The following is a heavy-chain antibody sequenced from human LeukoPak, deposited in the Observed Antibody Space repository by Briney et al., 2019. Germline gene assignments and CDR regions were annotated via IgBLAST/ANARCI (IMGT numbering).Heavy chain of an antibody. J-gene: IGHJ4*02. D-gene: IGHD2-21*02. CDR2: IYYSGST. CDR3: ARGVVVTAEYDY. CDR1: GGSISSYY. Sequence: SETLSLTCTVSGGSISSYYWCWIRQPPGKGLEWIGYIYYSGSTNYNPSLKSRVTISVDTSKNQFSLKLGSVTAADTAVYYCARGVVVTAEYDYWGQGTLVTVSS. V-gene: IGHV4-59*01.